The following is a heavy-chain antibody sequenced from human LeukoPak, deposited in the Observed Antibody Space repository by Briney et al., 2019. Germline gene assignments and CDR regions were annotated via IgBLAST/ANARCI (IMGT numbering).Heavy chain of an antibody. CDR2: IYHSGST. D-gene: IGHD2-15*01. V-gene: IGHV4-4*02. Sequence: SETLSLTCTVSGGSISSSNWWSWVRQPPGKGLEWIGEIYHSGSTNYNPSLKSRVTISVDKSKNQFSLKLSSVTAADTAVYYCARDRSIVVVVAAPPGGMDVWGQGTTVTVSS. CDR3: ARDRSIVVVVAAPPGGMDV. J-gene: IGHJ6*02. CDR1: GGSISSSNW.